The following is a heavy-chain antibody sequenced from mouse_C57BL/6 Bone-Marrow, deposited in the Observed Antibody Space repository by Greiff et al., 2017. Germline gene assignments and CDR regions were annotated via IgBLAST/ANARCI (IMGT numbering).Heavy chain of an antibody. CDR3: AADGYYGFAY. V-gene: IGHV1-69*01. CDR2: IDPSDSYT. J-gene: IGHJ3*01. D-gene: IGHD2-3*01. CDR1: GYTFTSYW. Sequence: QVQLQQPGAELVMPGASVKLSCKASGYTFTSYWMHWVKQRPGQGLEWIGEIDPSDSYTNYNQKFKGKSTLTVDKSSSTAYMQLSSLTSEDSAVYYCAADGYYGFAYGGQGTLVSVSA.